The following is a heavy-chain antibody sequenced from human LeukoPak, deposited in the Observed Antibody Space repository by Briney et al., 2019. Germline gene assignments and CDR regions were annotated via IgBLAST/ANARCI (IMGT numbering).Heavy chain of an antibody. CDR3: AKGGGRPLDDAFDV. CDR1: GFNFGTYA. Sequence: PGGSLRLSCAASGFNFGTYAMTWVRQAPGMGLEWVSTILNNGVSTHHADCVKGRFTISRDNSRNTLHLQMNSLRAEDTAIYYCAKGGGRPLDDAFDVWGQETMVTVSS. CDR2: ILNNGVST. V-gene: IGHV3-23*01. J-gene: IGHJ3*01.